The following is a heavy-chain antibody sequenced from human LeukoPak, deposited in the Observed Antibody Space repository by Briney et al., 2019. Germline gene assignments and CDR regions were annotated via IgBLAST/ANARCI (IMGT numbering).Heavy chain of an antibody. CDR3: ARDGPARWFDP. V-gene: IGHV3-53*01. J-gene: IGHJ5*02. D-gene: IGHD2-2*01. CDR1: GFTVSSNY. CDR2: IYSGGST. Sequence: GGSLRLSCAASGFTVSSNYMGWVRQAPGKGLEWVSVIYSGGSTYYADSVKGRFTISRDNSKNTLYLQMNSLRAEDTAVYYCARDGPARWFDPWGQGTLVTVSS.